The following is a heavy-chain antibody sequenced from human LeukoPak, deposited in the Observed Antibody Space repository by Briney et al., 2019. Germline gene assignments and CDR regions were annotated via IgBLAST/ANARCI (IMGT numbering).Heavy chain of an antibody. CDR2: IYYSGST. CDR1: GGSISSYY. J-gene: IGHJ4*02. D-gene: IGHD2-21*02. V-gene: IGHV4-59*01. Sequence: PETLSLTCTVSGGSISSYYWSWIRQPPGKGLEWIGYIYYSGSTNYNPSLKSRVTISVDTSKNQFSLKLSSVTAADTAVYYCARLEAYCGGDCYIFDYWGQGTLVTVSS. CDR3: ARLEAYCGGDCYIFDY.